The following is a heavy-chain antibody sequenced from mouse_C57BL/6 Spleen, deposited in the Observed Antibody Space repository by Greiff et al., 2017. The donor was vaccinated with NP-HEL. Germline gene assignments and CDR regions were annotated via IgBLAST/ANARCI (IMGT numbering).Heavy chain of an antibody. V-gene: IGHV1-15*01. CDR2: IDPETGGT. CDR3: TRSGVYYGSSGGWFAY. Sequence: VQLQQSGAELVRPGASVTLSCKASGYTFTDYEMHWVKQTPVHGLEWIGAIDPETGGTAYNQKFKGKAILTADKSSSTAYMEVRSLTSEDSAVYYCTRSGVYYGSSGGWFAYWGQGTLVTVSA. CDR1: GYTFTDYE. J-gene: IGHJ3*01. D-gene: IGHD1-1*01.